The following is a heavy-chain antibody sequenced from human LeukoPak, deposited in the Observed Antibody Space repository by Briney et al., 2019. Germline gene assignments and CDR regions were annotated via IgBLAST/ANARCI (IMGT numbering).Heavy chain of an antibody. J-gene: IGHJ6*02. CDR2: IYPGDSDT. D-gene: IGHD2-15*01. V-gene: IGHV5-51*01. CDR3: AREPRGGSIDYYYGMDV. CDR1: GYSFTSYW. Sequence: GESLKTSCKGSGYSFTSYWIGWVRQMPGKGLEWMGIIYPGDSDTRYSPSFQGQVTISADKSISTAYLQWSSLKASDTAMYYCAREPRGGSIDYYYGMDVWGQGTTVTVSS.